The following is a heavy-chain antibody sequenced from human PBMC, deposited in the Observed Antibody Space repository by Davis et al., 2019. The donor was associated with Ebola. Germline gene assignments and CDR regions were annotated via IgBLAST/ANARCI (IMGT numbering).Heavy chain of an antibody. J-gene: IGHJ4*02. CDR1: GGSISSYY. V-gene: IGHV4-59*12. Sequence: SETLSRTCTVSGGSISSYYWSWIRQPPGKGLEWIGYIYYSGSTNYNPSLKSRVTISVDKSKNQFSLNLNSVTAADTAVYYCTRGSHTVTSFPFDYWGQGTLVTVSS. D-gene: IGHD4-17*01. CDR3: TRGSHTVTSFPFDY. CDR2: IYYSGST.